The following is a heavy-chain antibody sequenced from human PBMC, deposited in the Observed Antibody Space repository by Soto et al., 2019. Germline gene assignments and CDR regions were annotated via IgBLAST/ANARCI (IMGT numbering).Heavy chain of an antibody. CDR2: IYYSGST. CDR3: ARLDWMFRGVITSFDY. D-gene: IGHD3-10*01. CDR1: GGSIISYY. J-gene: IGHJ4*02. Sequence: SETLSLTCTVSGGSIISYYWSWILQPPWKGLEWIGYIYYSGSTNYNPSLKSRVTISVDTSKNQFSLKLSSVTAADTAVYYCARLDWMFRGVITSFDYWGQGTLVTVSS. V-gene: IGHV4-59*08.